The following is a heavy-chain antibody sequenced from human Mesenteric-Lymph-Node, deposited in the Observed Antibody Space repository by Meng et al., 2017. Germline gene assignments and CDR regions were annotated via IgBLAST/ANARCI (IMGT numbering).Heavy chain of an antibody. CDR1: GGSISSGDYD. D-gene: IGHD5-18*01. Sequence: LRESGPELVKPSQTLSLTCTFPGGSISSGDYDLSWIRQPPGKGLELIGHIYYSGSTSYNPSLKSRVTISVDTSNNQFSLKLSSVTAADTAVYYCARVGWRQWSFDLWGRGTLVTVSS. V-gene: IGHV4-30-4*01. CDR2: IYYSGST. J-gene: IGHJ2*01. CDR3: ARVGWRQWSFDL.